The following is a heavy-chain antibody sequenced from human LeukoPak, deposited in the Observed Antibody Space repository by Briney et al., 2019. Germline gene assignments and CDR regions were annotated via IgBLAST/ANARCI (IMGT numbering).Heavy chain of an antibody. J-gene: IGHJ4*02. D-gene: IGHD2-2*01. V-gene: IGHV4-59*01. CDR3: ASSRGGCSSTSCYDY. Sequence: NPSETLSLTCTVSGGSISSYYWSWIRQPPGKGLEWIGYIYYSRSTNYDPSLKSRVTISVDTSKNQFSLKLSSVTAADTAVYYCASSRGGCSSTSCYDYWGQGTLVTVSS. CDR2: IYYSRST. CDR1: GGSISSYY.